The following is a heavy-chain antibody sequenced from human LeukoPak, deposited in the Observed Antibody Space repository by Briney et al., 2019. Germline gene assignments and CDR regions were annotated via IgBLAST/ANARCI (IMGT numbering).Heavy chain of an antibody. J-gene: IGHJ4*02. CDR3: ARVGCFGYTYGLGY. V-gene: IGHV1-2*02. CDR1: GYTFTDYY. CDR2: MNPKTGDT. D-gene: IGHD5-18*01. Sequence: AAVKVSCKASGYTFTDYYVHWVRQAPGQGLEWMGWMNPKTGDTNYARKFQGRVTMTRDTSINTAHMELSGLRSDDTAVYYCARVGCFGYTYGLGYWGQGTLVSVSS.